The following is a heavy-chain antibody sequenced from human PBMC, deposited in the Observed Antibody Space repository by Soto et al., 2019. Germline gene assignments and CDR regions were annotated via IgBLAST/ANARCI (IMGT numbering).Heavy chain of an antibody. CDR3: AKGGRQWLVPSDFTY. J-gene: IGHJ4*02. V-gene: IGHV3-11*03. CDR1: GFTFSDYY. D-gene: IGHD6-19*01. Sequence: PGGSLRLSCAASGFTFSDYYMSWIRQAPGKGLEWVSYISSSSSYTNYADSVKGRFTISRDNAKNSLYLQMNSLRAEDTAVYYCAKGGRQWLVPSDFTYCGQGALVTVS. CDR2: ISSSSSYT.